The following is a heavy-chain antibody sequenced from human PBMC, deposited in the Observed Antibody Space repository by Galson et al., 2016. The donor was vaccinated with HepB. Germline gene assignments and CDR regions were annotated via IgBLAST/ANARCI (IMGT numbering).Heavy chain of an antibody. V-gene: IGHV3-23*01. CDR2: IGGSGGST. J-gene: IGHJ5*02. D-gene: IGHD1-1*01. CDR3: ARERTKLEFDP. Sequence: SLRLSCAASGFTFSSYAMTWVRQAPGKGLEWVSAIGGSGGSTYYEDSVKGRFTISRDNSKNTLYLQMKSLRAEDTAIYHCARERTKLEFDPWGQGTLVTVSS. CDR1: GFTFSSYA.